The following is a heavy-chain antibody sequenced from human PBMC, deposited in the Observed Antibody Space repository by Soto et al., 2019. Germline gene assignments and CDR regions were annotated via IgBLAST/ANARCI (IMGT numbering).Heavy chain of an antibody. V-gene: IGHV3-33*01. Sequence: GGSLRLSCAASGFTFSTYAMHWVRQPPGKGLERVAVIWYDGSNENYADSVKGRFTISRDNSKNTVYLQMNSLRAEDTAVYYCARGGYCSGGSCPYFDYWGPGTLVTVSS. CDR2: IWYDGSNE. D-gene: IGHD2-15*01. CDR1: GFTFSTYA. CDR3: ARGGYCSGGSCPYFDY. J-gene: IGHJ4*02.